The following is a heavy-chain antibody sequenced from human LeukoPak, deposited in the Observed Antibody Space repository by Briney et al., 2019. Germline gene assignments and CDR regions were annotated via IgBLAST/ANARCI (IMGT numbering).Heavy chain of an antibody. CDR2: ISGSGGSI. Sequence: GGSLRLSCAASGFTFSNAWMNWVRQAPGKGLEWVSGISGSGGSIRYADSVKGRFIISRDNSKNTLYLQMNSLRAEDTAVYYCAKGGDGYNYYFDYWGRETLVTASS. CDR3: AKGGDGYNYYFDY. D-gene: IGHD5-24*01. J-gene: IGHJ4*02. CDR1: GFTFSNAW. V-gene: IGHV3-23*01.